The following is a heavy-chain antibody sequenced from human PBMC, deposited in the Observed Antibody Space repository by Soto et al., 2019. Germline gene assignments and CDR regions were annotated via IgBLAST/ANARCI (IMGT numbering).Heavy chain of an antibody. D-gene: IGHD3-10*01. CDR2: ISAYNGNT. CDR1: GYTFSRYG. Sequence: QVQLVQSGAEVRKPGTSVKVSCTASGYTFSRYGISWVRQAPGQGLEWMGWISAYNGNTNYAQKLQGRVTMTTDTSRTTAYMGVRRLDSDDTAVYYGASWGRGGYIYNGVDVWGQGTTVTVCS. V-gene: IGHV1-18*01. J-gene: IGHJ6*02. CDR3: ASWGRGGYIYNGVDV.